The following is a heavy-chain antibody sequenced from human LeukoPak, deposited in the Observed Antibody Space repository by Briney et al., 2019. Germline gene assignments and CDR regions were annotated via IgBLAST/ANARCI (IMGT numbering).Heavy chain of an antibody. V-gene: IGHV1-3*01. J-gene: IGHJ4*02. Sequence: PGGSLRLSCTASGFTFGDYAMSWIRQAPGQRLEWMGWINAGNGNTKYSQKFQDRVTITRDTSASTAYMELSSLKSEDTAVYYCARGILWFGELSSLGYWGQGTLVTVSS. CDR1: GFTFGDYA. CDR2: INAGNGNT. D-gene: IGHD3-10*01. CDR3: ARGILWFGELSSLGY.